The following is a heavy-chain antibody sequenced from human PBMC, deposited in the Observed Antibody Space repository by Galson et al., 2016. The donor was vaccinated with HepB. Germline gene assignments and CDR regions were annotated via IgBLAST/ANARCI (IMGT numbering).Heavy chain of an antibody. CDR2: IKQDGSEK. CDR1: GFIFSNYW. V-gene: IGHV3-7*01. J-gene: IGHJ5*01. CDR3: ARDRIGDCIGTSCYNWFDS. D-gene: IGHD2-2*01. Sequence: SLRLSCAASGFIFSNYWMSWVRQAPGKGLEWVAHIKQDGSEKYYVDSMRGRFTISRDNAKRSLYLQMKSLRAEDTAVYYCARDRIGDCIGTSCYNWFDSWGQGALVTVSS.